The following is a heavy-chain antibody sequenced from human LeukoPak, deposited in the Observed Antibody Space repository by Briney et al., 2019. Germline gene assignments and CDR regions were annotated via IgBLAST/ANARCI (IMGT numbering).Heavy chain of an antibody. Sequence: ASVKVSCKASGYTFTGYYMHWVRQAPGQGLEWMGWINPSGGSTSYAQKFQGRVTMTRDTSTSTVYMELSSLRSEDTAVYYCVSSGHCNGTSCLTYYMDVWGKGTTVTVSS. D-gene: IGHD2-2*01. CDR1: GYTFTGYY. CDR3: VSSGHCNGTSCLTYYMDV. V-gene: IGHV1-46*01. CDR2: INPSGGST. J-gene: IGHJ6*03.